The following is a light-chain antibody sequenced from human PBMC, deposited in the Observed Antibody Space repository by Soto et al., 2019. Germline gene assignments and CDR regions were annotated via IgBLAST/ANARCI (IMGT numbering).Light chain of an antibody. CDR2: EVS. CDR3: CLYAGSSTDV. Sequence: QSVLTQPASVSGSPGQSITISCTGTSSDVGSYNLVSWYQQHPGKAPKLMIYEVSKRPSGVSNRFSGSKSGNTASLTISGLQAEDEADYYCCLYAGSSTDVFGTGTKLTVL. J-gene: IGLJ1*01. CDR1: SSDVGSYNL. V-gene: IGLV2-23*02.